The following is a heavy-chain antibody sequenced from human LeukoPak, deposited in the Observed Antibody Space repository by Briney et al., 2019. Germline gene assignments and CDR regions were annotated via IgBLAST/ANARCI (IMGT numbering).Heavy chain of an antibody. V-gene: IGHV3-30*02. CDR3: AKGLGRYSGYDSPFDY. CDR1: GFTFSSYG. J-gene: IGHJ4*02. CDR2: IRYDGSNK. Sequence: GGPLRLSCAASGFTFSSYGMHWVRQAPGKGLEWVAFIRYDGSNKYYADSVKGRFTISRDNSKNTLYLQMNSLRAEDTAVYYCAKGLGRYSGYDSPFDYWGQGTLVTVSS. D-gene: IGHD5-12*01.